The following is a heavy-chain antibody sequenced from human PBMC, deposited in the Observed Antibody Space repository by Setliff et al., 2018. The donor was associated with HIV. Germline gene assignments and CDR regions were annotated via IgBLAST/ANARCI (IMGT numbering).Heavy chain of an antibody. J-gene: IGHJ6*03. Sequence: GASVKVSCKASGGTFSDSAINWVRQAPGQGLEWMGRIIPVFGTANYAPKFPDRVTITADKSTSTAYLGLSSLRSDDTAVYYCAKEVATAYYYRYMDVWGTG. V-gene: IGHV1-69*06. CDR1: GGTFSDSA. D-gene: IGHD5-18*01. CDR2: IIPVFGTA. CDR3: AKEVATAYYYRYMDV.